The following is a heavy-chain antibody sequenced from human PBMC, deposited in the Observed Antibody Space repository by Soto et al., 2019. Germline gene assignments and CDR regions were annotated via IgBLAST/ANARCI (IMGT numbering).Heavy chain of an antibody. V-gene: IGHV3-30*18. D-gene: IGHD2-8*01. CDR1: GFTFSNYG. CDR2: ISNDGRKQ. Sequence: QVQVVESGGDAVQPGRSLRLSCAASGFTFSNYGMHWVRQAPGKGLEWVAVISNDGRKQYYGDSVKGRFTISRDNSKSTVYLQMNSLRAEDTAVYFCAKSTLYCTNGVCFVLVYWGQGTRVTVSS. J-gene: IGHJ4*02. CDR3: AKSTLYCTNGVCFVLVY.